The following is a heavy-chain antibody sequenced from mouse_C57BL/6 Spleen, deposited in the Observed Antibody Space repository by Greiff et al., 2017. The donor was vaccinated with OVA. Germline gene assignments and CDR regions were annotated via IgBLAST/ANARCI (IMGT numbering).Heavy chain of an antibody. CDR2: IWSDGST. V-gene: IGHV2-6-1*01. D-gene: IGHD2-3*01. Sequence: QVQLQQSGPGLVAPSQSLSITCTVSGFSLTSYGVHWVRQPPGKGLEWLVVIWSDGSTTYNSALKSRLSISKDNSKSQVFLKMNSLQTDDTAMYYCARHRFYDGYSGTDAMDYWGQGTSVTVSS. CDR3: ARHRFYDGYSGTDAMDY. CDR1: GFSLTSYG. J-gene: IGHJ4*01.